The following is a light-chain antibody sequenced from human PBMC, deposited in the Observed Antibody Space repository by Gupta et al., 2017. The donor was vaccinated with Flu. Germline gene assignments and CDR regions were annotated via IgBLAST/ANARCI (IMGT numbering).Light chain of an antibody. V-gene: IGKV3-15*01. CDR1: QSVGSN. J-gene: IGKJ1*01. Sequence: IVMTQSPATLSVSPGERATLSCRASQSVGSNLAWYQQKPGQAPSLLIYGASTRATGIPARFSGSGSGTEFTLSISSLQSEDFAVYYCQRYSDWPPWTFGQGTMVEIK. CDR2: GAS. CDR3: QRYSDWPPWT.